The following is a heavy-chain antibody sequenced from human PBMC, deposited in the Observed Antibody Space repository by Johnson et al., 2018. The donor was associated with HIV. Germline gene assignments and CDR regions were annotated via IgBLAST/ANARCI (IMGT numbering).Heavy chain of an antibody. CDR2: IRYDGSNK. D-gene: IGHD3-3*01. J-gene: IGHJ3*02. V-gene: IGHV3-30*02. Sequence: QVQLVESGGGVVQPGRSLRLSCAASGFTFSSYGMHWVRQAPGKGLEWVAFIRYDGSNKYYADSMKGRFTLSRDNSKNTLYLQMNSLRAEDTAVYYCAKVRGDFWSGYYGGLNDAFDIWGQGTMVTVSS. CDR3: AKVRGDFWSGYYGGLNDAFDI. CDR1: GFTFSSYG.